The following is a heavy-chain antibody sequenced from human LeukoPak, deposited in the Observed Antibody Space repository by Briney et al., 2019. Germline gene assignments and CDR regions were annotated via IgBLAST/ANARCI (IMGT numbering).Heavy chain of an antibody. Sequence: SETLSLTCAVYGGSFSGYYWSWIRQPPGKGLEWIGEINHSGSTNYNPSLKSRVTISVDTSKNQFSLKLSSVTAAATAVYYCPRGRPKNRYFDSYDYWGQGTLVTVSS. CDR3: PRGRPKNRYFDSYDY. J-gene: IGHJ4*02. D-gene: IGHD3-9*01. V-gene: IGHV4-34*01. CDR2: INHSGST. CDR1: GGSFSGYY.